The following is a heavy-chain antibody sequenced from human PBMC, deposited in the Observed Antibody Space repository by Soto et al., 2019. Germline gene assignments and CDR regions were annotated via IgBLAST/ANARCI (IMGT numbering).Heavy chain of an antibody. CDR2: ISGSGGAT. J-gene: IGHJ4*02. D-gene: IGHD3-3*01. CDR1: GFTFISYV. V-gene: IGHV3-23*01. CDR3: AKASLDFWSGPPGRY. Sequence: SLRLSCTASGFTFISYVMSWVRQAPGKGLEWVSDISGSGGATYYADSVKGRFTISRDNSKKTLYLQMNSLRVEDTAVYYCAKASLDFWSGPPGRYWGQGALVTVSS.